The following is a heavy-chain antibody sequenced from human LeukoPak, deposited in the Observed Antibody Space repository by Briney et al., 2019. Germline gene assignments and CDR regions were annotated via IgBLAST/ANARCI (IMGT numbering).Heavy chain of an antibody. V-gene: IGHV1-24*01. D-gene: IGHD3-22*01. Sequence: ASVKVSCKLSGYTLTELSMHWVRPAPGKGLEWMGGFDPEDGETIYAQKFQGRVTMTEDTSTDTAYMELSSLRSEDTAVYYCATPKGAYYDSSGYPFDYWGQGTLVTVSS. CDR3: ATPKGAYYDSSGYPFDY. CDR1: GYTLTELS. CDR2: FDPEDGET. J-gene: IGHJ4*02.